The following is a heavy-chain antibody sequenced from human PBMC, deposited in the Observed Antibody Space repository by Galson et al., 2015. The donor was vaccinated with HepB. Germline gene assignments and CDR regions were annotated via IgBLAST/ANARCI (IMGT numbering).Heavy chain of an antibody. CDR2: IYPGDSDT. D-gene: IGHD2-15*01. CDR3: ARGGYCSGGSCRSRGNYYYYGMDV. CDR1: GYSFTSYW. J-gene: IGHJ6*02. Sequence: QSGAEVTKPGESLKISCKGSGYSFTSYWIGWVRQMPGKGLEWMGIIYPGDSDTRYSPSFQGQVTISADKSISTAYLQWSSLKASDTAMYYCARGGYCSGGSCRSRGNYYYYGMDVWGQGTTVTVSS. V-gene: IGHV5-51*01.